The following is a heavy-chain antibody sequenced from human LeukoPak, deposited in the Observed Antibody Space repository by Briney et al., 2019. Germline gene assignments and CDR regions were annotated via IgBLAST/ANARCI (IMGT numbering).Heavy chain of an antibody. V-gene: IGHV3-23*01. CDR3: AKDRGKYSSGWPDAFDI. CDR1: GFTFSSYA. Sequence: QPGGSLRLSCAASGFTFSSYAMSWVRQAPGKGLEWVSAISGSGGSTYYADSVKGRFTISRDNSKNTLYLQMNSLRAEDTAVYYCAKDRGKYSSGWPDAFDIWGQGTMVTVSS. D-gene: IGHD6-19*01. J-gene: IGHJ3*02. CDR2: ISGSGGST.